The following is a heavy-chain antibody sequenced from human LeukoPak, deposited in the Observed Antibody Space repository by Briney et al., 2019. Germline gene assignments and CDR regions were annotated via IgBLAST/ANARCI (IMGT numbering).Heavy chain of an antibody. CDR3: AREYSSGWYDRGYFDY. CDR1: GFTFSSYS. Sequence: GGSLRLSCAASGFTFSSYSMNWVRQAPGKGLEWVSSISSSSSYIYYADSVKGRFTISRDNAKNSLYLQMNSLRAEDTAVYYCAREYSSGWYDRGYFDYWGQGTLVTVSS. CDR2: ISSSSSYI. V-gene: IGHV3-21*01. D-gene: IGHD6-19*01. J-gene: IGHJ4*02.